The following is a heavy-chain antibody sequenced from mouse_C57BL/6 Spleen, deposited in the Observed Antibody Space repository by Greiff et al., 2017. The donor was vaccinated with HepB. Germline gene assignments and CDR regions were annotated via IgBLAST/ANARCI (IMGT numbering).Heavy chain of an antibody. CDR2: IRSKSNNYAT. CDR3: VILYASELSIAMDY. CDR1: GFSFNTYA. D-gene: IGHD2-2*01. J-gene: IGHJ4*01. V-gene: IGHV10-1*01. Sequence: DVHLVESGGGLVQPKGSLKLSCAASGFSFNTYAMNWVRQAPGKGLEWVARIRSKSNNYATYYADSVKDRFTISRDDSESMLYLQMNNLKTEDTAMYSCVILYASELSIAMDYWGQGTSVTVSS.